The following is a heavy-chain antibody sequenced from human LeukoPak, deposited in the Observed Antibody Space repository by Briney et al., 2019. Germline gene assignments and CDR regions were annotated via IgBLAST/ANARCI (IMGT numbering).Heavy chain of an antibody. D-gene: IGHD5-24*01. J-gene: IGHJ1*01. V-gene: IGHV3-30*02. CDR1: GFTFSSYG. Sequence: PGGSLRLSCAASGFTFSSYGMHWVRQAPGKGLGWVAFIRYDGSNKYYADSVKGRFTISRDNSKNTLYLQMNSPRAEDTAVYYCAKFPTIRDGYNYPAEYFQHWGQGTLVTASS. CDR3: AKFPTIRDGYNYPAEYFQH. CDR2: IRYDGSNK.